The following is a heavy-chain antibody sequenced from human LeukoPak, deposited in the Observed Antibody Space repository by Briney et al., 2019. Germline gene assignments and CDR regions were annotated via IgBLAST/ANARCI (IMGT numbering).Heavy chain of an antibody. J-gene: IGHJ6*02. V-gene: IGHV3-53*01. CDR2: IYSGGST. CDR3: ARDPLGFWSGYGYYGMDV. D-gene: IGHD3-3*01. Sequence: QPGGSLRLSCAASGFTVSSNYMSWVRQAPGKGLEWVSVIYSGGSTYYADSVKGRFTISRDNSKNTLYLQMNSLRAEDTAVYYCARDPLGFWSGYGYYGMDVWGQGTTVTVSS. CDR1: GFTVSSNY.